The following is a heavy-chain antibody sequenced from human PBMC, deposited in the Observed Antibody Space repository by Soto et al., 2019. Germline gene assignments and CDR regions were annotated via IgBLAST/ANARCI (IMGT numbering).Heavy chain of an antibody. CDR1: GFTFGDYA. Sequence: LRLSCTASGFTFGDYAMSWVRQAPGKGLEWVGFIRSKAYGGTTEYAASVKGRFTISRDDSKSIAYLQMDSLKTEDTAVYYCTTNTYYDFWSGPGYYSYGMDVWGQGTTVTVSS. J-gene: IGHJ6*02. CDR3: TTNTYYDFWSGPGYYSYGMDV. CDR2: IRSKAYGGTT. D-gene: IGHD3-3*01. V-gene: IGHV3-49*04.